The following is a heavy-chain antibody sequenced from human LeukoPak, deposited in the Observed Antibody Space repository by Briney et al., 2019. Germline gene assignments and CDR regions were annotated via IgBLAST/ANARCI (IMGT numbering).Heavy chain of an antibody. D-gene: IGHD2-2*01. CDR1: GYSISSGYY. Sequence: PSETLSLTCAVSGYSISSGYYWGWIRQPPGKGLEWIGSIYHSGSTYYNPSLKSRVTISVDTSKNQFSLKLSSVTAADTAVYYCARVGSTSTNWFGPWGQGTLVTVSS. CDR3: ARVGSTSTNWFGP. CDR2: IYHSGST. V-gene: IGHV4-38-2*01. J-gene: IGHJ5*02.